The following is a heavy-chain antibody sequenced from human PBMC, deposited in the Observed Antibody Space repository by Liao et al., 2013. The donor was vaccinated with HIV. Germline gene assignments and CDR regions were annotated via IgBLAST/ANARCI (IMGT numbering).Heavy chain of an antibody. CDR1: GGSISSYY. J-gene: IGHJ1*01. Sequence: QVQLQESGPGLVKPSETLSLTCTVSGGSISSYYWSWIRQPAGKGLEWIGRIYSSGSTNYNPSLKSRVTMSVDTSKNQFSLKLSSVTAADTAVYYCARARYSDSSGYRRVGYFQHWGQGTLVTVSS. CDR2: IYSSGST. D-gene: IGHD3-22*01. V-gene: IGHV4-4*07. CDR3: ARARYSDSSGYRRVGYFQH.